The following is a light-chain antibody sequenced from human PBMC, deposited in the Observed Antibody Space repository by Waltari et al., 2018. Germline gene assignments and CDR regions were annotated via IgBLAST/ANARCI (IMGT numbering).Light chain of an antibody. Sequence: IVMTQSPDSLAVCLGERGTLSGTCRLSVFYRSSSMSLLGWYQQKPGQAPRLLIYWASTRERGVPDRFSGSGSGTDFTLTIDNLQADDVAVYYCQQYLTSPYTFGQGTKLEIK. J-gene: IGKJ2*01. CDR3: QQYLTSPYT. V-gene: IGKV4-1*01. CDR1: LSVFYRSSSMSL. CDR2: WAS.